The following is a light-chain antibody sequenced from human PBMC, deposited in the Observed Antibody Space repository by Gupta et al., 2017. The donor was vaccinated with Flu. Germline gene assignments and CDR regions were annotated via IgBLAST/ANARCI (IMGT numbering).Light chain of an antibody. CDR1: RSNIGSNA. V-gene: IGLV1-44*01. Sequence: QSVLRQPPSPSGTPGQRVIIACPGSRSNIGSNAVNWYHQLPVTAPKLLIYNFTQRPSGVPDRFSCSKSGTSASLAISGLQSEDEADYYCAAWDDSLNVNLMFGGGTKLAVL. CDR3: AAWDDSLNVNLM. J-gene: IGLJ3*02. CDR2: NFT.